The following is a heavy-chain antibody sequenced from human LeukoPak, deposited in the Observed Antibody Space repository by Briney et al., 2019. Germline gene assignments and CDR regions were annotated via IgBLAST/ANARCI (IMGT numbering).Heavy chain of an antibody. CDR2: ISGSGGST. D-gene: IGHD5-18*01. V-gene: IGHV3-23*01. CDR1: GFTFSSYA. J-gene: IGHJ4*02. Sequence: GGSLRLSCAASGFTFSSYAMSWVRQAPGKGLEWVSVISGSGGSTYYADSVKGRFTVSRDNSKNTLYLQMNSLRAEDTAVYYCARRGYSYGPSKYYFDYWGQGTLVTVSS. CDR3: ARRGYSYGPSKYYFDY.